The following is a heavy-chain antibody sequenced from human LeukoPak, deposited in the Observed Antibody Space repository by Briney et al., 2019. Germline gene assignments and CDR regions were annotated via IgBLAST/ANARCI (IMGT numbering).Heavy chain of an antibody. D-gene: IGHD4-23*01. CDR3: ARGGTTVVNRYSFDY. V-gene: IGHV3-48*02. Sequence: QPGGSLRLSCAASGFTVSSNYMSWVRQAPGKGLEWVSYISSSSSTIYYADSVKGRFTISRDNAKNSLYLQMNSLRDEDTAVYYCARGGTTVVNRYSFDYWGQGTLVTVSS. CDR2: ISSSSSTI. J-gene: IGHJ4*02. CDR1: GFTVSSNY.